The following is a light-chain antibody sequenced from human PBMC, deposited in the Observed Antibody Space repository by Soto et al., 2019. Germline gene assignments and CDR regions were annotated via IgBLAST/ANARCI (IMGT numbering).Light chain of an antibody. CDR2: NAS. J-gene: IGKJ2*01. CDR1: QSVSSK. V-gene: IGKV3-15*01. Sequence: DTLMTQSPATLSVSPGERATLSCRASQSVSSKLVWYQQKPGQAPRLLIYNASTRATDIPARFSGSGSGTEFTPSISSLQSEDFAVYYCQQYNNWPPYTFGQGTKLEI. CDR3: QQYNNWPPYT.